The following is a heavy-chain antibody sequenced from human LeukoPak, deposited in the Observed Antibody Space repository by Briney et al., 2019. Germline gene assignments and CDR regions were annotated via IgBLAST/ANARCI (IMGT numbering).Heavy chain of an antibody. D-gene: IGHD3-22*01. CDR3: ARAFTMIVVVISDDAFDI. V-gene: IGHV1-2*02. CDR2: INPNSGGT. Sequence: ASVKVSCKASGYTFTGYYMHWVRQAPGQGLEWMGWINPNSGGTNYAQKFQGRVTMTRDTSISTAYMELSRLRSDDTAVYYCARAFTMIVVVISDDAFDIWGQGQWSPSLQ. J-gene: IGHJ3*02. CDR1: GYTFTGYY.